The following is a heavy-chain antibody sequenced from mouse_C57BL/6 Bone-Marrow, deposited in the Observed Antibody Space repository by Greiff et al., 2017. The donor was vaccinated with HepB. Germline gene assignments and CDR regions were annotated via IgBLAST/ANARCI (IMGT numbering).Heavy chain of an antibody. V-gene: IGHV1-15*01. D-gene: IGHD2-4*01. CDR3: SYDYGGGAFAY. CDR1: GYTFTDYE. CDR2: IDPATGGT. Sequence: VQLQQSGAELVRPGASVTLSCKASGYTFTDYEMHWVKQTPVHGLEWIGAIDPATGGTAYNQKFKGKAILTAEKSSSTAYMELRSLTSEDAAVYYSSYDYGGGAFAYWGQGTLVTVSA. J-gene: IGHJ3*01.